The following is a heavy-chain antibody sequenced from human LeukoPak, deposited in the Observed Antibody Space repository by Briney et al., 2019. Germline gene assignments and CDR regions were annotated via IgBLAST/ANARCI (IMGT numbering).Heavy chain of an antibody. Sequence: SETLSLTCAVYGGSFSGYYWSWIRQPPGKGLEWIGEINHSGSTNYNPSLKSRVTISVDTSKNQFSLKLSPVTAADTAVYYCARGGSEWLLSLRYFDLWGRGTLVTVSS. CDR3: ARGGSEWLLSLRYFDL. V-gene: IGHV4-34*01. CDR2: INHSGST. D-gene: IGHD3-3*01. J-gene: IGHJ2*01. CDR1: GGSFSGYY.